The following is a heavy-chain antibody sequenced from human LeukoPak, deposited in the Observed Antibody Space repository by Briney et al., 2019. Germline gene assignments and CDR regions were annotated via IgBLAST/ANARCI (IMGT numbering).Heavy chain of an antibody. CDR2: IIPIFGTA. Sequence: SVKVSCKASGGTFSSYAISWVRQAPGQGLEWLGRIIPIFGTANYAQKFQGRVTITTDESTSTAYMELSSLRSEDTAVYYCARNYYDSSGYYYYFDYWGQGTLVTVSS. D-gene: IGHD3-22*01. CDR1: GGTFSSYA. CDR3: ARNYYDSSGYYYYFDY. J-gene: IGHJ4*02. V-gene: IGHV1-69*05.